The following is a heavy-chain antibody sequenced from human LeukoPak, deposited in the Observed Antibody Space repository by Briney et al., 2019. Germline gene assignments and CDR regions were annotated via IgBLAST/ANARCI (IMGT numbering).Heavy chain of an antibody. CDR3: AKMDARTTAMRGMDV. CDR2: ISGGGGTT. D-gene: IGHD5-18*01. Sequence: GGSLRLSCAASGFIFSNYAMSWVRQAPGKGLGWVSGISGGGGTTYYADSVKGRFTISRDNSQNTLYLQMNSLRADDTAVYYCAKMDARTTAMRGMDVWGQGTTVTVSS. V-gene: IGHV3-23*01. J-gene: IGHJ6*02. CDR1: GFIFSNYA.